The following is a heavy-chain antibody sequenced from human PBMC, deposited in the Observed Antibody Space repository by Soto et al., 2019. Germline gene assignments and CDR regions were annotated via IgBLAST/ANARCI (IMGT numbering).Heavy chain of an antibody. J-gene: IGHJ3*01. V-gene: IGHV4-31*11. Sequence: TLSVTYAVSGGYISGGYYSWSWIRQPPGKGLEWIGYIYYSGSTYYNPSLKSRVTISVDTSKNQFSLKLSSVTAADTAVYYCARVFVYTAIVHDAFDFRGQGSMVTVSS. CDR2: IYYSGST. D-gene: IGHD5-18*01. CDR1: GGYISGGYYS. CDR3: ARVFVYTAIVHDAFDF.